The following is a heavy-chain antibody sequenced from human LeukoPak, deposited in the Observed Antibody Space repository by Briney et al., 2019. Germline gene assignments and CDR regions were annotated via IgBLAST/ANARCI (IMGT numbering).Heavy chain of an antibody. V-gene: IGHV1-2*02. Sequence: ASVKVSCKASGYTFTGYYMHWVRQAPGQGLEWMGWINPNSGGTNYAQRFQGRVTMTRDTSISTAYMELSRLTSDDTAVYSCARQGTGYYAFDYWGQGTLVTVSS. J-gene: IGHJ4*02. CDR1: GYTFTGYY. CDR2: INPNSGGT. D-gene: IGHD3/OR15-3a*01. CDR3: ARQGTGYYAFDY.